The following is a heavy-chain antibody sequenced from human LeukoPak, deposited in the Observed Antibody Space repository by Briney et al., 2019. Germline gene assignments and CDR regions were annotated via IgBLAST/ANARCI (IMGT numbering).Heavy chain of an antibody. D-gene: IGHD3-9*01. J-gene: IGHJ4*02. Sequence: RPGGSLRLSCAASGFTFSRYSMNWVRQAPGKGLEWVAVISYDGSNKYYADSVKGRFTISRDNSKNTLYLQMNSLRAEDTAVYYCAKASRYFDWLFFGYWGQGTLVTVSS. V-gene: IGHV3-30*18. CDR1: GFTFSRYS. CDR3: AKASRYFDWLFFGY. CDR2: ISYDGSNK.